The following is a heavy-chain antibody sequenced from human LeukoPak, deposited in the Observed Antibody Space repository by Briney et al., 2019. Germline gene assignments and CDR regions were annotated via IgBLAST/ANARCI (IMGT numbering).Heavy chain of an antibody. V-gene: IGHV4-39*01. Sequence: SETLSLTCTVSGGSISSSSYYWGWIRQPPGKGLEWIGSIYYSGSTYYNPSLKSRVTISVDTSKNQFSLKLSSVTAADTAVYYCARGQLPGYCSGGSCYYDAFDIWGQGTMVTVSS. J-gene: IGHJ3*02. D-gene: IGHD2-15*01. CDR3: ARGQLPGYCSGGSCYYDAFDI. CDR1: GGSISSSSYY. CDR2: IYYSGST.